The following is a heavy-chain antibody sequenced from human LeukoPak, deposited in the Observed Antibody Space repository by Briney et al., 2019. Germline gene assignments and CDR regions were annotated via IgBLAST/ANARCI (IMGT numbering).Heavy chain of an antibody. CDR3: ARVREGIAVAATDY. J-gene: IGHJ4*02. V-gene: IGHV3-30-3*01. CDR1: GFTFTSYA. CDR2: ISYDGSNK. Sequence: GSLRLSCAASGFTFTSYAMHWVRQAPGKGLEWVAVISYDGSNKYYADSVKGRFTISRDNSKNTLYLQMNSLRAEDTAVYYCARVREGIAVAATDYWGQGTLVTVSS. D-gene: IGHD6-19*01.